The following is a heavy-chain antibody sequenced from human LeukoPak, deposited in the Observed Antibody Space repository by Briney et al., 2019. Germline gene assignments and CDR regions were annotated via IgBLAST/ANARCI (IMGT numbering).Heavy chain of an antibody. V-gene: IGHV6-1*01. J-gene: IGHJ3*02. CDR3: ARDMRYCSSTSCYDAFDI. CDR2: TYYRSKWYN. Sequence: SQTLSLTCAISGDSVSSNSAAWNWIRQSPSRGLEWLGRTYYRSKWYNDYAVSVKSRITINPDTSKNQFSLQLNSVTPEDTAVYYCARDMRYCSSTSCYDAFDIWGQGTMVTVSS. D-gene: IGHD2-2*01. CDR1: GDSVSSNSAA.